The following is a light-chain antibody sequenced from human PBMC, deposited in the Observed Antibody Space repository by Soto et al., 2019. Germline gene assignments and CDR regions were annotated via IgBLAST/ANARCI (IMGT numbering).Light chain of an antibody. CDR3: QQYSNWPSWT. CDR1: QSVSSN. Sequence: EILMTQSPATLSVSPGEGASVSCSASQSVSSNLAWYQQKPGQAPRLLIYGASTRATGIPARFSGSGSGTEFTLTISSLQSEDFAVYYCQQYSNWPSWTFGQGTKVAIK. J-gene: IGKJ1*01. V-gene: IGKV3-15*01. CDR2: GAS.